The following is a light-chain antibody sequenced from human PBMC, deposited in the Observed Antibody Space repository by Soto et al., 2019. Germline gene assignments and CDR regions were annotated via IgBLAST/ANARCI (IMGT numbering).Light chain of an antibody. V-gene: IGKV1-5*03. CDR1: QSVSFW. CDR2: KAS. CDR3: QQYNTYWT. J-gene: IGKJ1*01. Sequence: DIQMTQSPSTLSASVGDRVTITCRASQSVSFWSAWYQQKPGKAPKLLIYKASNLESGVPSRFSGGGFGTEFTLTISSLQPDDFATYYCQQYNTYWTFGQGTKVEIK.